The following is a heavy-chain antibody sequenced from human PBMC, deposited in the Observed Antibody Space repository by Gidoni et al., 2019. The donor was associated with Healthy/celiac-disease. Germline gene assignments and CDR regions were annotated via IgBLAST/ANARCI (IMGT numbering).Heavy chain of an antibody. CDR2: IKQDGSEK. CDR1: GFPFSSYW. Sequence: EVQLVESGGGLVQPGGSLRLSCAASGFPFSSYWMSWVRQAPGKGLEWVANIKQDGSEKYYVDSVKGRFTISRDNAKNSLYLQMNSLRAEDTAVYYCARVGGSYYVNYFDYWGQGTLVTVSS. V-gene: IGHV3-7*01. D-gene: IGHD1-26*01. J-gene: IGHJ4*02. CDR3: ARVGGSYYVNYFDY.